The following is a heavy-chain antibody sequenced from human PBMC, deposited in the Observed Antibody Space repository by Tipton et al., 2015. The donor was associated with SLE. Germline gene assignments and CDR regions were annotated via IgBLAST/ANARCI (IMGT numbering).Heavy chain of an antibody. CDR2: IYGSGST. D-gene: IGHD3-22*01. CDR1: GGSISSHY. V-gene: IGHV4-4*07. Sequence: LRLSCTVSGGSISSHYWSWIRQPPGKRLEWIGRIYGSGSTIYYPSLKSRVTISVDTSKNHFSLKLSSVTAADTAVYYCARDRDYYDSSGLLLEGFDVWGQGTMVTVSS. CDR3: ARDRDYYDSSGLLLEGFDV. J-gene: IGHJ3*01.